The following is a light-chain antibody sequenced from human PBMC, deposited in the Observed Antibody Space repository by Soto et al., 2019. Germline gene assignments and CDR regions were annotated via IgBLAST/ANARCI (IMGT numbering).Light chain of an antibody. CDR3: QQYGSSRLT. Sequence: VLTQSPGTLSLSPGERATLSCRASQSVSSSYLAWYQQKPGQAPMLLISGASIRATGIPDRFSGSGSGTDFTLTISRLEPEDFAVYYCQQYGSSRLTFGGGTKVEIK. CDR2: GAS. V-gene: IGKV3-20*01. CDR1: QSVSSSY. J-gene: IGKJ4*01.